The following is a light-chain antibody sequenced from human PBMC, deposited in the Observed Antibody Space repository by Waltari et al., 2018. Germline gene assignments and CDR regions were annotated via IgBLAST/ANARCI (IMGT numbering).Light chain of an antibody. V-gene: IGLV1-44*01. CDR3: AAWDDSLNGSV. CDR2: SDS. CDR1: SSNIGSNT. J-gene: IGLJ3*02. Sequence: QSVLTQPPSASGTPGQRVTISCSGSSSNIGSNTVDWYQQLPVTAPKLFIYSDSQRPSGVLEGFSASKSGTSAALAISGLQSEDEADYYCAAWDDSLNGSVFGGGTKLTVL.